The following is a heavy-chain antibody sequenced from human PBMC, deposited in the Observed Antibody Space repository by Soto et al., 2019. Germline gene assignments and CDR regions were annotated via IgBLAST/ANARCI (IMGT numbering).Heavy chain of an antibody. V-gene: IGHV3-23*01. D-gene: IGHD5-12*01. CDR1: GFIFSSYA. Sequence: EVQVLESGGGLVQPGGSLRLSCAASGFIFSSYAMNWVRQAPGKGLEWVSGIGSTGVSTYYADSVQGRFTISRDNSKHMLYRHMDSLRAEDTAVYYCAKDPGVVAIHYFDYWGQGTLVTVSS. CDR3: AKDPGVVAIHYFDY. J-gene: IGHJ4*02. CDR2: IGSTGVST.